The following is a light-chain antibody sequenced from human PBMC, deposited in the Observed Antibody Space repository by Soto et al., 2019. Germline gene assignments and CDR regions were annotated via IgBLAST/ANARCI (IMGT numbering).Light chain of an antibody. CDR2: RNN. CDR1: SSNIGSNY. Sequence: VSLSEGVATSCTGSSSNIGSNYVYWYQQLPGTAPKLLIYRNNQRPSGVPDRFSGSKSGTSASLAISGLRSEDEADYYCAAWDDSLSGYVFGTGTKVTVL. J-gene: IGLJ1*01. V-gene: IGLV1-47*01. CDR3: AAWDDSLSGYV.